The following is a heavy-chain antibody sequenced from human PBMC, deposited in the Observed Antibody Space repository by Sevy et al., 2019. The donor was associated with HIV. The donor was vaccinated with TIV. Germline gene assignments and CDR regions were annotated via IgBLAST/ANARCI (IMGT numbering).Heavy chain of an antibody. CDR2: IRSKAYGGTT. CDR3: TRYHLNAVLLWFGELLQNMDV. D-gene: IGHD3-10*01. CDR1: GFTFGDYA. V-gene: IGHV3-49*03. J-gene: IGHJ6*03. Sequence: GGSLRLSCTASGFTFGDYAMSWFRQAPGKGLEWVGFIRSKAYGGTTEYAASVKGRFTISRDDSKSIAYLQMNSLKTEDTAVYYCTRYHLNAVLLWFGELLQNMDVWGKGTTVTVSS.